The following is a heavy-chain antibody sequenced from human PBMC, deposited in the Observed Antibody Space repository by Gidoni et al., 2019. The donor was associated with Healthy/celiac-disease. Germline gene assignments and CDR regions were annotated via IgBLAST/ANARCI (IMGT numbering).Heavy chain of an antibody. CDR3: ARAKGVVAATGNWFDP. CDR1: GYTFTGYY. V-gene: IGHV1-2*04. Sequence: QVQLVQSGAEVKKPGASVKVSCKASGYTFTGYYMHWVRQAPGQGLEWMGWINPNSGGTNYAQKFQGWVTMTRDTSISTAYMELSRLRSDDTAVYYCARAKGVVAATGNWFDPWGQGTLVTVSS. D-gene: IGHD2-15*01. J-gene: IGHJ5*02. CDR2: INPNSGGT.